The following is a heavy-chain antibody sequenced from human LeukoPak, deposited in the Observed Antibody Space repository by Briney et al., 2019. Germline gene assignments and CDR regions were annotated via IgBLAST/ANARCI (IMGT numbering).Heavy chain of an antibody. D-gene: IGHD2-2*02. V-gene: IGHV5-51*01. Sequence: GESLKISCKGSGYSFTSYWIGWVRQMPGKGLEWMGIIYPGDSDTRYSPSFQGQVTISADKSISTAYLQWSSLKASDTAMYYCARLTCSSTSCYSPFVNFDYWGQGTLVTVSS. CDR2: IYPGDSDT. CDR3: ARLTCSSTSCYSPFVNFDY. CDR1: GYSFTSYW. J-gene: IGHJ4*02.